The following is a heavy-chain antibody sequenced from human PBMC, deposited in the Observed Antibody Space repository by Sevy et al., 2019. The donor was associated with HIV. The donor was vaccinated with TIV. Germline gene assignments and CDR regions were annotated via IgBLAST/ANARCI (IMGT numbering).Heavy chain of an antibody. CDR1: GGSFSGYY. D-gene: IGHD2-2*01. J-gene: IGHJ6*02. CDR3: ARGLSRPSWGPYYYYYGMDV. Sequence: SETLSLTCAVYGGSFSGYYWSWIRQPPGKGLEWIGEINHSGSTNYNPSLKSRVTISVDTSKNQFSLKLSSVTAADTAVYYCARGLSRPSWGPYYYYYGMDVWGQGTTVTVSS. CDR2: INHSGST. V-gene: IGHV4-34*01.